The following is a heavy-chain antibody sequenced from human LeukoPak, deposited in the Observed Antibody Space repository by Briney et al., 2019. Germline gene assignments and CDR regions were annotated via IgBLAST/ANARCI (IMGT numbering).Heavy chain of an antibody. D-gene: IGHD1/OR15-1a*01. CDR3: ATGTTPRRDGRDY. V-gene: IGHV3-30*02. Sequence: GGSLRLSCAASGFTFSSYGMHWVRQAPGKGLEWVAFIRFDGSNKYYADSVKGRFTISRDNSKNTLYLQMKSLRAEDTAVYYCATGTTPRRDGRDYWGQGTLVTVSS. CDR1: GFTFSSYG. J-gene: IGHJ4*02. CDR2: IRFDGSNK.